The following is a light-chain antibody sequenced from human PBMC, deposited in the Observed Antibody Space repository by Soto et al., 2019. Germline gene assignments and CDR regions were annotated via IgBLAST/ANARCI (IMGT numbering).Light chain of an antibody. CDR1: SGHSSYI. Sequence: QPVLTQSSSASASLGSSVKLTCTLSSGHSSYIIAWHQQQPGKAPRFLMKLEVSGSYNKGSGVPDRFSGSSTGADRYPTISILQFEDEGDYYCESWDSNTRVFGGGTKLAV. CDR3: ESWDSNTRV. V-gene: IGLV4-60*02. CDR2: LEVSGSY. J-gene: IGLJ3*02.